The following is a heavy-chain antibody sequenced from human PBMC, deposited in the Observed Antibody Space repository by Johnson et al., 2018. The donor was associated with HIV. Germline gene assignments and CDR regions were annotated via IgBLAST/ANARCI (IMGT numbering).Heavy chain of an antibody. CDR3: AKDRDTGMDYDAFDI. Sequence: VQLVESGGGVVRPGGSLRLSCAASGFIFDDYGMSWVRQAPGKGLEWVSSINWNGGNTSYADSVKGRFTIYRDNAENSLYLQMNSLRAEDTAVYYCAKDRDTGMDYDAFDIWGQGTMVTVSS. J-gene: IGHJ3*02. CDR2: INWNGGNT. V-gene: IGHV3-20*04. CDR1: GFIFDDYG. D-gene: IGHD5-18*01.